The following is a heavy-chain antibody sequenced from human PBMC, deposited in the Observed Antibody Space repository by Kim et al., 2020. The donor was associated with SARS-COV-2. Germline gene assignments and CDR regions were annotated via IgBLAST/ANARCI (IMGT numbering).Heavy chain of an antibody. J-gene: IGHJ4*02. CDR3: TSNYYDSSGYLDY. V-gene: IGHV3-49*02. Sequence: YAVSVKGRFTISRDDSKSIAYLQMNNLKTEDTAVYYCTSNYYDSSGYLDYWGQGTLVTVSS. D-gene: IGHD3-22*01.